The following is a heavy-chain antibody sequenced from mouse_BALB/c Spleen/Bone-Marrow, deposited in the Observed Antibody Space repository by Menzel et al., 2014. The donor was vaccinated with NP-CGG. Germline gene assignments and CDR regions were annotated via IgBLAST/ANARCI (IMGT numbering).Heavy chain of an antibody. CDR2: INPYNDGT. Sequence: QLQESGPELVKPGASVKMSCKASGYTFTSYVMHWVKQKPGQGLEWIGYINPYNDGTKYNEKFKGKATLTSDKSSSTAYMELSSLTSEDSAVYYCARGGRYDGFAYWGQGTPVTVSA. D-gene: IGHD2-14*01. CDR3: ARGGRYDGFAY. V-gene: IGHV1-14*01. J-gene: IGHJ3*01. CDR1: GYTFTSYV.